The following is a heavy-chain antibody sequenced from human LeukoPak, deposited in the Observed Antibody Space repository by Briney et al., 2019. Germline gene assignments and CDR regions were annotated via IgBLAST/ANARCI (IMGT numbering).Heavy chain of an antibody. Sequence: PSQTLSLTCTVSGGSISSGSYYWSWIRQPAGKGLEWIGRIYTSGSTNYNPSLKSRVTISVDTSKNQFSLKLSSVTAADTAVYYCARQPYYSRIAFDIWGQGTMVTVSS. V-gene: IGHV4-61*02. D-gene: IGHD3-10*01. CDR3: ARQPYYSRIAFDI. CDR2: IYTSGST. CDR1: GGSISSGSYY. J-gene: IGHJ3*02.